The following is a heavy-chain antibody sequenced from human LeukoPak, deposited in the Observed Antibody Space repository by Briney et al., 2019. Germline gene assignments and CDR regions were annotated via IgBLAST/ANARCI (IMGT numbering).Heavy chain of an antibody. D-gene: IGHD5-24*01. CDR2: IYYSGST. CDR3: ARGSDAMGPYYMDV. CDR1: GGSISSGGYY. J-gene: IGHJ6*03. V-gene: IGHV4-31*03. Sequence: PSQTLSLTCTVSGGSISSGGYYWSWIRQHPGKGLEWIGYIYYSGSTYYNPSLKSRVTISVDTSKNQFSLKLSSVTAADTAVYDCARGSDAMGPYYMDVWGKGTTVTVSS.